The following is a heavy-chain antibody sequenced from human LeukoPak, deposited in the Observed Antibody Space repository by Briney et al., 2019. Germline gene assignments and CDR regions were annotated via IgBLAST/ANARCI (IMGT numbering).Heavy chain of an antibody. CDR2: INHSGGT. CDR1: VGSLSGYY. Sequence: SETLSLTCAVYVGSLSGYYWSWIRQPPGKGLEWIGEINHSGGTNYNPSLKSRVSISVDTSKNQFSLKLSSVTAADTAVYYCARRGLWSGYYCFDYWGPGTLVTVSS. D-gene: IGHD3-3*01. J-gene: IGHJ4*02. V-gene: IGHV4-34*01. CDR3: ARRGLWSGYYCFDY.